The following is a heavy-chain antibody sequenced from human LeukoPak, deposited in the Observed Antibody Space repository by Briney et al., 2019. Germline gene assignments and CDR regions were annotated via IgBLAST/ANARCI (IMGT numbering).Heavy chain of an antibody. J-gene: IGHJ5*02. V-gene: IGHV4-59*01. CDR1: GGSISSYY. CDR2: IYYSRST. D-gene: IGHD1-7*01. CDR3: ARDGSGITGTTPFDP. Sequence: PSETLSLTCTVSGGSISSYYWSWIRQPPGKGLEWIGYIYYSRSTNYNPSLKSRVTISVDTSKNQFSLKLSSVTAADTAVYYCARDGSGITGTTPFDPWGQGTLVTVSS.